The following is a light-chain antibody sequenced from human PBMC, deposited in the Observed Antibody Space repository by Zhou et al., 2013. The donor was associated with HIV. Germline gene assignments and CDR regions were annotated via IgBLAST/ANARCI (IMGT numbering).Light chain of an antibody. Sequence: EIVLTQSPGTLSLSPGERATLSCRASQSVVSAYLAWYQHKPGQAPRLLIFGASNRATGIPDRFSGSGSGTEFTLTISSLQSEDFAVYYCQQYENWPPWTFGQGTKVEIK. CDR1: QSVVSAY. CDR3: QQYENWPPWT. J-gene: IGKJ1*01. V-gene: IGKV3-20*01. CDR2: GAS.